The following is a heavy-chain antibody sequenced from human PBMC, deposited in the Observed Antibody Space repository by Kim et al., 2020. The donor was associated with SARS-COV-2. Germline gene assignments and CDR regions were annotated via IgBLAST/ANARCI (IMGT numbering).Heavy chain of an antibody. J-gene: IGHJ4*02. CDR3: ASALGH. D-gene: IGHD3-16*02. V-gene: IGHV4-4*07. Sequence: YTSGRTKYNPSLQSRVTMSVDMSKIQFSLKLSSVTAADTAVYYCASALGHWGQGTLVTVSS. CDR2: YTSGRT.